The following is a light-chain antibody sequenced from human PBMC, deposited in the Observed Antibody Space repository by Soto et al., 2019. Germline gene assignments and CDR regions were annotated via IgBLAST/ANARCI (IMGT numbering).Light chain of an antibody. J-gene: IGLJ2*01. Sequence: QSALTQPASVSGSPGQSITISCTGTSSDVGGYNYVSWYQQHPAKTSKLMIYDVSNQPSGVSNRFSGSKSGNTASLTISGLQAEDEADYYCSSYTSSSTLLFGGGTKLTVL. CDR2: DVS. V-gene: IGLV2-14*01. CDR3: SSYTSSSTLL. CDR1: SSDVGGYNY.